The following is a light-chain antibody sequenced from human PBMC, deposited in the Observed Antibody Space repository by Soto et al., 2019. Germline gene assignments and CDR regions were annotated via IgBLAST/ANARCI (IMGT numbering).Light chain of an antibody. J-gene: IGKJ1*01. V-gene: IGKV1-27*01. Sequence: DIQMTQSPSSLSASVGDRVTITCRASQGISTYLAWYQQKPGKVPTRLIYAASTLQSGVPSRFSGSGSGTDFNLTISSLQPEDVATYYCQKDNSARRTFGQGTKVEIK. CDR2: AAS. CDR3: QKDNSARRT. CDR1: QGISTY.